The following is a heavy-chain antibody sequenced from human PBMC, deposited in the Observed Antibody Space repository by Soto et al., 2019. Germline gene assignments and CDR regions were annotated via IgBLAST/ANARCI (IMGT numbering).Heavy chain of an antibody. CDR3: AISNVQAYCGGDCYSFDRKSYYYYGMDV. CDR2: IYPGDSDT. Sequence: PGESLKISCKGSGYSFTSYWIGWVRQMPGKGLEWMGIIYPGDSDTRYSPSFQGQVTISADKSISTAYLQWSSLKASDTAMYYCAISNVQAYCGGDCYSFDRKSYYYYGMDVWGQGTTVTVSS. J-gene: IGHJ6*02. CDR1: GYSFTSYW. D-gene: IGHD2-21*02. V-gene: IGHV5-51*01.